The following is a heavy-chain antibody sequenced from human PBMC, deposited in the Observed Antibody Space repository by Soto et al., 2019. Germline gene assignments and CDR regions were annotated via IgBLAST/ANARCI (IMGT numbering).Heavy chain of an antibody. V-gene: IGHV4-34*01. D-gene: IGHD6-19*01. CDR3: ARSPRPPTYSSGWYPPLDY. CDR1: GGSFSGYY. Sequence: LSLTCAVYGGSFSGYYWSWIRQPPGKGLEWIGEINHSGSTNYNPSLKSRVTISVDTSKNHFSLKLSSVTAADTAVYYCARSPRPPTYSSGWYPPLDYWGQGTLVTVSS. CDR2: INHSGST. J-gene: IGHJ4*02.